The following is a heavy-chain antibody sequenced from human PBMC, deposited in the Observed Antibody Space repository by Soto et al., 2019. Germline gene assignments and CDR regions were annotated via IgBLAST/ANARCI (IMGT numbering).Heavy chain of an antibody. CDR1: GYTFTSYG. V-gene: IGHV1-18*01. J-gene: IGHJ4*02. CDR3: ARDTPEITIFGVVIPFFDY. CDR2: ISAYNGNT. Sequence: QVQLVQSGAEVKKPGASVKVSCKASGYTFTSYGISWVRQAPGQGLEWMGWISAYNGNTNYAQKLQGRVTMTTDTSTSTAYRELRSLRSDDTAVYYCARDTPEITIFGVVIPFFDYWAREPWSPSPQ. D-gene: IGHD3-3*01.